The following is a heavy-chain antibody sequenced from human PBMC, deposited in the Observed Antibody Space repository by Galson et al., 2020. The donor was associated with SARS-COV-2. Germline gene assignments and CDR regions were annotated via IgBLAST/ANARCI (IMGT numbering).Heavy chain of an antibody. J-gene: IGHJ4*02. CDR3: AHGCSYGGNSYYVYY. Sequence: SGPTMVTPTQTLTMPCTYSGFSLRNRGVAVGWIRPPPGKALEWLEHTYSDDDKLCSPSLKSRHTINKDTSKNQVVLTMTNFYPVDTDTYYCAHGCSYGGNSYYVYYWCQRSLVTFSS. CDR1: GFSLRNRGVA. V-gene: IGHV2-5*02. CDR2: TYSDDDK. D-gene: IGHD2-21*02.